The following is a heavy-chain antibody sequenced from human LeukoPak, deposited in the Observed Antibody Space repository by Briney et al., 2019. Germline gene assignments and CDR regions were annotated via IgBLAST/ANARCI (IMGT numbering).Heavy chain of an antibody. J-gene: IGHJ4*02. D-gene: IGHD1-1*01. CDR1: GGSISGTSYC. CDR3: ARDGSDNWGLFDN. Sequence: SETLFLTCSVSGGSISGTSYCWGWIRQPPGKGPEWIGSHYHTGRIYHNPSLNSRVAISVDTSKNQFSLKLSSVTDAETAVYYCARDGSDNWGLFDNWGRGTLVTVSS. V-gene: IGHV4-39*07. CDR2: HYHTGRI.